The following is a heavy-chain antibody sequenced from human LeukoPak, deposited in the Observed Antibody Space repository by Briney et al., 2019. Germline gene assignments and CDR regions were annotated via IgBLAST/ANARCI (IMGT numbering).Heavy chain of an antibody. CDR2: IKQDGSEK. CDR3: ARVRPYYFDY. D-gene: IGHD6-6*01. Sequence: QPGGSLRLSCAVSGFTFGYYWMTWVRQAPGKGLEWVANIKQDGSEKYYVDSVKGRFTISRENAKNSLYLQMNSLRAEDTAVYYCARVRPYYFDYWGQGTLVTVSS. J-gene: IGHJ4*02. CDR1: GFTFGYYW. V-gene: IGHV3-7*04.